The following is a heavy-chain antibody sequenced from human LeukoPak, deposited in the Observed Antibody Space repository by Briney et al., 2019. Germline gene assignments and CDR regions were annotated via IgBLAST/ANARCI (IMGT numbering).Heavy chain of an antibody. CDR2: IYPGDSDT. V-gene: IGHV5-51*01. J-gene: IGHJ4*02. CDR1: GYSFTIYW. Sequence: GESLNISCKGSGYSFTIYWIGWVRQMPGKGLEWMGIIYPGDSDTRYSPSFQGQVTISADKSISTAYLQWSSLKASDTAMYYCARPSRYYCSGGGCYSTQLDYWGQGTLVTVSS. D-gene: IGHD2-15*01. CDR3: ARPSRYYCSGGGCYSTQLDY.